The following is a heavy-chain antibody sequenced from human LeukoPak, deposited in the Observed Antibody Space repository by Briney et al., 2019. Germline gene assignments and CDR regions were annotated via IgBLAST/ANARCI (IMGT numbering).Heavy chain of an antibody. CDR1: GYTFTGYY. V-gene: IGHV1-2*02. Sequence: GASVKVSCKASGYTFTGYYMHWVRQAPGQGLEWMGWINPNSGGTNYAQKFQGRVTMTRDTSISTAYMELSRLRSDDTAVYYCARATPLYSSLLPFDPWGQGTLVTVSS. CDR3: ARATPLYSSLLPFDP. J-gene: IGHJ5*02. D-gene: IGHD6-6*01. CDR2: INPNSGGT.